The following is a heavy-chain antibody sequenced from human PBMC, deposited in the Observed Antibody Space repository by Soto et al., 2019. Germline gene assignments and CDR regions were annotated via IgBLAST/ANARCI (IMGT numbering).Heavy chain of an antibody. J-gene: IGHJ4*02. CDR3: ARNRINKSSPFDY. CDR1: GFTFSSYS. V-gene: IGHV3-21*01. D-gene: IGHD6-13*01. CDR2: ISSSSSYI. Sequence: PGGSLRLSCAASGFTFSSYSMNWVRQAPGKGLEWVSSISSSSSYIYYADSVKGRFTISRDNAKNSLYLQMNSLRAEDTAVYYCARNRINKSSPFDYWRQGTLVTVSS.